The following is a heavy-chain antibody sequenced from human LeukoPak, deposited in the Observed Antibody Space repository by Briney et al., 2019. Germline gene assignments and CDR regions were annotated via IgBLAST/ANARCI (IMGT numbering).Heavy chain of an antibody. D-gene: IGHD6-13*01. V-gene: IGHV2-70*01. CDR1: GFSLSTSGMC. CDR2: IDWDDDK. Sequence: ESGPTLVNPTQTLTLTCTFSGFSLSTSGMCVSWIRQPPGKALEWLALIDWDDDKYYSTSLKTRLTISKDTSKNQVVLTMTNMDPVDTATYYCARIRAGSSSWYAGFDYWGQGTLVNVSS. CDR3: ARIRAGSSSWYAGFDY. J-gene: IGHJ4*02.